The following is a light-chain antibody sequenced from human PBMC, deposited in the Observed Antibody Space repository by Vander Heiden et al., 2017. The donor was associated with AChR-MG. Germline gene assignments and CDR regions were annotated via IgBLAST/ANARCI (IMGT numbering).Light chain of an antibody. V-gene: IGKV3-15*01. J-gene: IGKJ4*01. CDR3: QQYNTWPPLT. CDR2: GAS. Sequence: EIVMTQSPATLSVSPGERATLSCRASQSVSSNLAWYQQKPGQAPRLLIYGASTRATGIPARFSRSGYGTEFTLTISSLQSEDFAVYYCQQYNTWPPLTFGGGTKVEIK. CDR1: QSVSSN.